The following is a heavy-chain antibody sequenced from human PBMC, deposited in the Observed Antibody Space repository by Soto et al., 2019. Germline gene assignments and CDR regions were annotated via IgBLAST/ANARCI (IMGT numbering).Heavy chain of an antibody. D-gene: IGHD2-15*01. CDR2: FDPEDGES. V-gene: IGHV1-24*01. CDR3: ATKEGLYCSGGSCYYQTSGWFDP. CDR1: GYTLTELS. J-gene: IGHJ5*02. Sequence: GASVKVSGKVSGYTLTELSMHWVRQAPGKGLEWMGGFDPEDGESIYAQKFQGRVTMTEDTSTDTAYMELSSLRSEDTAVYYCATKEGLYCSGGSCYYQTSGWFDPWGQGTLVTVSS.